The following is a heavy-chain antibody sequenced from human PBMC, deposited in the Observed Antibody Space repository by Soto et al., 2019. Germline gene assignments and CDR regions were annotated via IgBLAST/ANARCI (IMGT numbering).Heavy chain of an antibody. CDR3: ARDGSIAGLTVTMVLYYYYGMDV. CDR1: GFTFSSYW. J-gene: IGHJ6*02. CDR2: IKQDGSEK. V-gene: IGHV3-7*03. D-gene: IGHD4-4*01. Sequence: LRLSCAASGFTFSSYWMSWVRQAPGKGLEWVANIKQDGSEKYYVDSVKGRFTISRDNAKNSLYLQMNSLRAEDTAVYYCARDGSIAGLTVTMVLYYYYGMDVWGQGTTVTVSS.